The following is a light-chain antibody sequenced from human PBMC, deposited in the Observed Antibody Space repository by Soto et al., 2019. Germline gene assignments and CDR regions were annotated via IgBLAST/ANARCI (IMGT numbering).Light chain of an antibody. Sequence: QSALTQPASVSASPGQSITISCTGTSSDVDSYNLVSWYQQYPGKAPKLMIYEGRKRPSGVSNRFSGSKSGNTASLTISGLRAEDEADYYCCSYAGSSSLVFGGGTQLTVL. CDR1: SSDVDSYNL. J-gene: IGLJ2*01. V-gene: IGLV2-23*01. CDR3: CSYAGSSSLV. CDR2: EGR.